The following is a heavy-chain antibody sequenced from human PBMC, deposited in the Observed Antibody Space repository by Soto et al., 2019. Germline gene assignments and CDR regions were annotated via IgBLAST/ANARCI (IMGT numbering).Heavy chain of an antibody. CDR2: ISGSGGTT. V-gene: IGHV3-23*01. CDR1: GFTFSSYA. Sequence: PGGSLRLSCAASGFTFSSYAMSWVRQAPGKGLEWVSAISGSGGTTYYADSVKGRFTISRDNSKNTLYLQMNSLRAEDTAVYYCAKDCRVDNYGMFASWGQRIXVTVSS. CDR3: AKDCRVDNYGMFAS. J-gene: IGHJ4*02. D-gene: IGHD5-18*01.